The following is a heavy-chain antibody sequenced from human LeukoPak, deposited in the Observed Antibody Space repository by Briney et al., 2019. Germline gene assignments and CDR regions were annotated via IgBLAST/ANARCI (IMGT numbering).Heavy chain of an antibody. CDR3: AKPRTTGLGWAQFDY. V-gene: IGHV3-23*01. D-gene: IGHD2-8*02. CDR1: GFTFSSFA. J-gene: IGHJ4*02. CDR2: FDGNGPNT. Sequence: GGSLRLSCAASGFTFSSFAMTWVRQAPGKGLGWVSGFDGNGPNTYYADSVKGRWTISRDNSRSTLYLEMNSLRPEDTAIYYCAKPRTTGLGWAQFDYWGQGSLVTVSS.